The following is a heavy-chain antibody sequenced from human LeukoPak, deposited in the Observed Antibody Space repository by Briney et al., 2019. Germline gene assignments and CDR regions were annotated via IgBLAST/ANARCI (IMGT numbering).Heavy chain of an antibody. CDR1: GGSISSYY. CDR2: IYYSGST. D-gene: IGHD3-16*01. CDR3: ARFTPQGYGWGGYNSFDP. J-gene: IGHJ5*02. Sequence: SETLSLTCTVSGGSISSYYWNWIRQTPGKGLEWIGYIYYSGSTNYNPSLKSRVTISVDTSKNQFSLNLTSVTAADTAVYYCARFTPQGYGWGGYNSFDPWGQGTLVTVSS. V-gene: IGHV4-59*01.